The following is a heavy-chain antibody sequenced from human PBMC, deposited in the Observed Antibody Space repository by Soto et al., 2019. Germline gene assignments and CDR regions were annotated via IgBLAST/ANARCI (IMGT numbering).Heavy chain of an antibody. V-gene: IGHV1-18*01. J-gene: IGHJ6*02. Sequence: VKVSCKASGYTFSTYGISWVRQAPGQGLEWMGWISIHNGNTKKAQKLQDRVSLTTDTSTTTAYMELRSLTSDDTAIYYCARDSGYFYYYGMDFWGQGTTVTVSS. CDR2: ISIHNGNT. D-gene: IGHD6-25*01. CDR3: ARDSGYFYYYGMDF. CDR1: GYTFSTYG.